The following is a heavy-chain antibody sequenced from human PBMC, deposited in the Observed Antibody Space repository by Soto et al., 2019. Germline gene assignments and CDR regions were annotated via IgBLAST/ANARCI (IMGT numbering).Heavy chain of an antibody. Sequence: EVQLLESGGGLVQPGGSLRLSCAASGFTFSNYAVTWVRQAPGKGLEWVSTISGSGGSTYYADSVKGRFTISRVNSKNTLYLQMNSLRAEDTPVYYCAKDQGSSWYEIDYWGQGTLVTVSS. V-gene: IGHV3-23*01. CDR1: GFTFSNYA. J-gene: IGHJ4*02. D-gene: IGHD6-13*01. CDR3: AKDQGSSWYEIDY. CDR2: ISGSGGST.